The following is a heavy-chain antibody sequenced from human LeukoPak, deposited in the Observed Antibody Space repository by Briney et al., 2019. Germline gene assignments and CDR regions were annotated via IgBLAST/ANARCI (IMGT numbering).Heavy chain of an antibody. V-gene: IGHV1-2*04. Sequence: GASVKVSCKASGYTFTGYYMHWVRQAPGQGLEWMGWINPHSGGTNYAQKFQGWVTMTRDTSISTAYMELSRLRSDDTAVYYCARESVLWFGESWVYYFYYWGQGTLVTVSS. CDR1: GYTFTGYY. J-gene: IGHJ4*02. CDR3: ARESVLWFGESWVYYFYY. D-gene: IGHD3-10*01. CDR2: INPHSGGT.